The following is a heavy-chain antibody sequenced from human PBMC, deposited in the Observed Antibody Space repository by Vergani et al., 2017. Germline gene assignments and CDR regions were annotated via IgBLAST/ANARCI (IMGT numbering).Heavy chain of an antibody. Sequence: QVQLVESGGGVVQPGRSLRLSCAASGFTFSSYGMHWVRQAPGKGLEWVAVIWYDGSNKYYADSVKGRFTITRDNSKNTLYLQMNSRRAEDTAVYYCARGYTVTNPDYWGQGTLVTVSS. D-gene: IGHD4-17*01. CDR2: IWYDGSNK. CDR1: GFTFSSYG. J-gene: IGHJ4*02. CDR3: ARGYTVTNPDY. V-gene: IGHV3-33*01.